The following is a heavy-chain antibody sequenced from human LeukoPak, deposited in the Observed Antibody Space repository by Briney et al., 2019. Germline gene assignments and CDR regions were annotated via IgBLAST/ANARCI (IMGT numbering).Heavy chain of an antibody. CDR2: IYWDDDK. CDR1: GFSLSSRGVG. V-gene: IGHV2-5*02. J-gene: IGHJ4*02. Sequence: SGPTLVNPTQTLTLTCTFSGFSLSSRGVGVGWIRQPPGKALEWLAFIYWDDDKRYSPSLKRRLTITKDTSKNQVVLTMTNMDPVDTATYYCAQIRCSGGSCYSAWVFDYWGQGTLVTVSS. D-gene: IGHD2-15*01. CDR3: AQIRCSGGSCYSAWVFDY.